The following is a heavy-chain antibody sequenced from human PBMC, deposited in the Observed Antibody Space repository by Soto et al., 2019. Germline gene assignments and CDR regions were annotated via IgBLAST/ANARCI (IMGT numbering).Heavy chain of an antibody. D-gene: IGHD3-10*01. J-gene: IGHJ3*02. V-gene: IGHV3-74*01. CDR2: ISPDGTIP. Sequence: EVQLVESGGGLVQPGGSLRLSCAVSGFTFSNYWMHWVPQAPGKGLVWVSTISPDGTIPDYTDSVKGRLAISRDNANSTQFLQINSLRPEDTAVYYCARFRGDAFDIWGQGTMVTVSS. CDR3: ARFRGDAFDI. CDR1: GFTFSNYW.